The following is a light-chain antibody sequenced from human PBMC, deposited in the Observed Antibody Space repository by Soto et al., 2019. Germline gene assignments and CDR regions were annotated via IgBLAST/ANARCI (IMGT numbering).Light chain of an antibody. CDR1: QSISVY. Sequence: ENVLTQSPVTLSLSPGERATLSCRASQSISVYLAWYQQKPGQAPRLLIYDGSNRATGIPARFSGSGSGTDFTLTISSLEPEDLAFYYCQQRNNWPWTFCQGTKVEIK. CDR3: QQRNNWPWT. CDR2: DGS. V-gene: IGKV3-11*01. J-gene: IGKJ1*01.